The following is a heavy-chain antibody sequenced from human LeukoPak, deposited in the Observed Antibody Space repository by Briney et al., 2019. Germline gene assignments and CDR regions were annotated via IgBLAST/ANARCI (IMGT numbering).Heavy chain of an antibody. V-gene: IGHV3-23*01. Sequence: GGSLRLSCAASGFTLSSHAMSWVRQAPGKGLEWDSSLSDSGGDTFYANSVKGRFAISRDNFKNTLYLQMNSLRAEDTAVYYCTKRGAYGSGRSYFFEFWGQGALVTVSS. D-gene: IGHD2-15*01. CDR2: LSDSGGDT. J-gene: IGHJ4*02. CDR3: TKRGAYGSGRSYFFEF. CDR1: GFTLSSHA.